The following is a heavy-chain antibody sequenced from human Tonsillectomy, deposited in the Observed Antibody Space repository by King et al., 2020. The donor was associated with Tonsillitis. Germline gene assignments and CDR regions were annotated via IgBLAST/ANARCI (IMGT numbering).Heavy chain of an antibody. CDR3: ARVHLDGYSSSYYDW. CDR2: VATAGDT. J-gene: IGHJ4*02. Sequence: DVQLVESGGGLVQPGGSLRLSCAASGFTFSSHDMHWVRQVAEKGLEWVSTVATAGDTYYAGSVKGRFTISRENAKNSLFLQMNSLRAGDTAVYYCARVHLDGYSSSYYDWWGQGTLVTVSS. D-gene: IGHD5-12*01. CDR1: GFTFSSHD. V-gene: IGHV3-13*01.